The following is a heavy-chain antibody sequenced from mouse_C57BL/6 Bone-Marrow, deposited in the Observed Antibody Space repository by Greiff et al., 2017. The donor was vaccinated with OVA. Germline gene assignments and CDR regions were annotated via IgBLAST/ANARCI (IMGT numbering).Heavy chain of an antibody. CDR1: GYAFSSSW. CDR2: IYPGDGDT. V-gene: IGHV1-82*01. J-gene: IGHJ3*01. CDR3: ASPYSPGLDY. D-gene: IGHD2-10*01. Sequence: VKLQESGPELVKPGASVKISCKASGYAFSSSWMNWVKQRPGKGLEWIGRIYPGDGDTNYNGKFKGKATLTADKSSSTAYMQLSSLTSEDSAVYFCASPYSPGLDYWGQGTLVTVSA.